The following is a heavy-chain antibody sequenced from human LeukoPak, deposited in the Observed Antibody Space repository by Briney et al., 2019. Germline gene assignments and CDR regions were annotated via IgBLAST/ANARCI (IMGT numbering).Heavy chain of an antibody. J-gene: IGHJ4*02. Sequence: ASVKVSCKASGGTFSSYAINWVRQATGQGLEWMGWMNPNSGNTGYAQKFQGRVTMTRNTSISTAYMELSSLRSEDTAVYYCARGRRVQLWLRAPLFDYWGQGTLVTVSS. CDR3: ARGRRVQLWLRAPLFDY. D-gene: IGHD5-18*01. CDR1: GGTFSSYA. CDR2: MNPNSGNT. V-gene: IGHV1-8*02.